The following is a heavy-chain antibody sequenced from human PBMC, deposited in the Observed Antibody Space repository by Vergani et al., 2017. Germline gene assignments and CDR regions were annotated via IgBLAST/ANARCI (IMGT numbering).Heavy chain of an antibody. J-gene: IGHJ4*02. Sequence: QVQLQESGPGLVKPSQTLSLTCSVSGDSISSGVYYWNWIRQHPGKGLEWIGYIYSTGSTHHNPSLRRRINMSVDTSKNQFSLKLSSVTAADTAVYYCARATYYDSSGYYYTIDYWGQGTLVTVSS. CDR2: IYSTGST. CDR1: GDSISSGVYY. D-gene: IGHD3-22*01. CDR3: ARATYYDSSGYYYTIDY. V-gene: IGHV4-30-4*01.